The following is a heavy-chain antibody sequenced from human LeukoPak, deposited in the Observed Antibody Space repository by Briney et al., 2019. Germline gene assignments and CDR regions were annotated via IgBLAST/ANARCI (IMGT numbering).Heavy chain of an antibody. CDR2: ISYDGSNK. Sequence: GGSLRLSCAASGFTFSTYPMHWVRQAPGKGLEWVAVISYDGSNKYYADSVKGRFTISRDNSKNTLYLQMNSLRAEDTAVYYCARDAGDYDILTGGYGMDVWGQGTTVTVSS. J-gene: IGHJ6*02. CDR3: ARDAGDYDILTGGYGMDV. D-gene: IGHD3-9*01. V-gene: IGHV3-30*04. CDR1: GFTFSTYP.